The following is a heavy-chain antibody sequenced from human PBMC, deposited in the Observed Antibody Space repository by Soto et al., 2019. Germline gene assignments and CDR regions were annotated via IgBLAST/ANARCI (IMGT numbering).Heavy chain of an antibody. CDR3: AGGFYDSSNLSRSGLDY. J-gene: IGHJ4*02. V-gene: IGHV1-69*01. Sequence: VQLVQSGAEVKKPGSSVKVSCKASGGTFSSYAISWVRQAPGQGLEWMGGIIPISGTANYAQKVKDRVTITADESTSTAHMELSSLRTEDMAVYYCAGGFYDSSNLSRSGLDYWGQGNLVTDCS. D-gene: IGHD3-22*01. CDR2: IIPISGTA. CDR1: GGTFSSYA.